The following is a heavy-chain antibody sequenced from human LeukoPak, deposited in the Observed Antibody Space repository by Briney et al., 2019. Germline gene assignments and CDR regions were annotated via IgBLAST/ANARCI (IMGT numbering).Heavy chain of an antibody. V-gene: IGHV3-11*01. CDR3: ARDGPAAVDY. Sequence: PGVSLRLSCAASGFTFSDYYISCIRQAPGKALEWLSYISSNCSTIYYTHSEKGRFTISRHNAKNPLYLQMNSLRAEDTAVYYCARDGPAAVDYWGQGTLVTVSS. J-gene: IGHJ4*02. CDR1: GFTFSDYY. CDR2: ISSNCSTI. D-gene: IGHD2-15*01.